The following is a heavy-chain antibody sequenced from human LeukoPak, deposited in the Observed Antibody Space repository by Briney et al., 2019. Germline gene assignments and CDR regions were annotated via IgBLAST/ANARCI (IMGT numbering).Heavy chain of an antibody. V-gene: IGHV1-46*01. Sequence: ASVKVSCKTSGYTFTNYYMHWVRQAPGQGLEWMGIINPSGGSATYAQKFQGRVTITADESTSTAYMELSSLRSEDTAVYYCARDSRYYDFWSGYFYYYYYGMDVWGQGTTVTVSS. CDR2: INPSGGSA. D-gene: IGHD3-3*01. CDR1: GYTFTNYY. CDR3: ARDSRYYDFWSGYFYYYYYGMDV. J-gene: IGHJ6*02.